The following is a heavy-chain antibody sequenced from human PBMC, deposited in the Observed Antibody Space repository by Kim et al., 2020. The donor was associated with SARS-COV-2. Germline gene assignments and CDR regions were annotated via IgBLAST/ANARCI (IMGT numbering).Heavy chain of an antibody. Sequence: GGSLRLSCAASGFTFSSYGMHWVRQAPGKGLEWVAVISYDGSNKYYADSVKGRFTISRDNSKNTLYLQMNSLRAEDTAVYYCAKESIAHYYYYGMDVWGQGTTVTVSS. CDR2: ISYDGSNK. CDR1: GFTFSSYG. V-gene: IGHV3-30*18. J-gene: IGHJ6*02. CDR3: AKESIAHYYYYGMDV.